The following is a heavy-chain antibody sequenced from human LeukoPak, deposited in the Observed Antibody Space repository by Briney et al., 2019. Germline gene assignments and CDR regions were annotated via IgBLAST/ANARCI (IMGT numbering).Heavy chain of an antibody. V-gene: IGHV4-59*12. CDR2: IYHSGST. CDR1: GGSISSYY. J-gene: IGHJ3*02. Sequence: SETLSLTCTVSGGSISSYYWNWIRQPPGKGLEWIGCIYHSGSTYYNPSLRSRVTISVDRSKNQFSLRLSSVTAADTAVYYCARDTGDAFDIWGQGTMVTVSS. CDR3: ARDTGDAFDI. D-gene: IGHD4-11*01.